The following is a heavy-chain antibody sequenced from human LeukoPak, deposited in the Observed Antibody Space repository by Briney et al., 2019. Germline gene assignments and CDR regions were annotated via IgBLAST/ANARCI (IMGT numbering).Heavy chain of an antibody. CDR1: GGSISSYY. Sequence: PSETLSLTCTVSGGSISSYYWSWIRQPPGKGLEWIGYIYYSGSTNYNPSLKSRVTISVDTSKNQFSLKLSSVTAADTAVYYCARAKMERESTIFGVGVLLYYFDYWGQGTLVTVSS. CDR2: IYYSGST. J-gene: IGHJ4*02. V-gene: IGHV4-59*01. CDR3: ARAKMERESTIFGVGVLLYYFDY. D-gene: IGHD3-3*01.